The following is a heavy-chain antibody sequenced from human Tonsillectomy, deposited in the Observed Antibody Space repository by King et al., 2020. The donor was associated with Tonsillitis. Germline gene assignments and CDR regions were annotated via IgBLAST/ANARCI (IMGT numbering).Heavy chain of an antibody. D-gene: IGHD2-2*01. J-gene: IGHJ5*02. V-gene: IGHV1-2*02. CDR2: INHNSGGT. CDR1: GYTFTGYY. CDR3: AREFGCSSTSCYSKWFDP. Sequence: HVQLVQSGAEVKKPGASVKVSCKASGYTFTGYYIHWVRQAPGQGLEWMGWINHNSGGTNYAQKFQGRVTMTRDTSISTAYMELSRLRSDDTAVYYCAREFGCSSTSCYSKWFDPWGQGTLVTVSS.